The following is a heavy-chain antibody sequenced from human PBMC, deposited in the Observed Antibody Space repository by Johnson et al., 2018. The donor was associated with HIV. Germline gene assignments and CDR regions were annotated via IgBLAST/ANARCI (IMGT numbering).Heavy chain of an antibody. D-gene: IGHD3-3*01. V-gene: IGHV3-30*04. J-gene: IGHJ3*02. CDR1: GFIFTNFA. CDR3: ARGQGFWAFDI. Sequence: QVQLVESGGGVVQPGRSLRLACPVSGFIFTNFAMHWVRQAPGKGLEWVAVVSYDGSTEFYADSVKGRFTISRDNSKNTLFLQMNGLRPEDTDVYYCARGQGFWAFDIWGQGTMVTVSS. CDR2: VSYDGSTE.